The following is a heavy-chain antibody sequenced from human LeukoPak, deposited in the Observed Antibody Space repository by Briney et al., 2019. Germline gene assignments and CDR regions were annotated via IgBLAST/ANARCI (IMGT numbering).Heavy chain of an antibody. CDR2: FFYGGST. CDR3: ARASIAAAAESLNWFDP. J-gene: IGHJ5*02. Sequence: SETLSLTCTVSGGSISGYYWSWIRQPPGKGLEWLGCFFYGGSTNYNPSLKSRVTISVDTSENQFSLKLTSVTAADTAVYYCARASIAAAAESLNWFDPWGQGTLVTVSS. D-gene: IGHD6-13*01. CDR1: GGSISGYY. V-gene: IGHV4-59*01.